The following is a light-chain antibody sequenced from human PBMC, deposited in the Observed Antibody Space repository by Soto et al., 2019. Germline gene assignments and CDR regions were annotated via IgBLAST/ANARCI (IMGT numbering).Light chain of an antibody. CDR3: QHRYSISYT. J-gene: IGKJ2*01. V-gene: IGKV1-39*01. CDR2: AAS. CDR1: QSISIY. Sequence: DIQMTQSPSSLSASVGDRVTITCRASQSISIYLNWYQQKPGKAPKLLIYAASSLQSGVPSRFSGSGSGTDFTLTISSLQPEDFAIYYCQHRYSISYTFGQGTKLEIK.